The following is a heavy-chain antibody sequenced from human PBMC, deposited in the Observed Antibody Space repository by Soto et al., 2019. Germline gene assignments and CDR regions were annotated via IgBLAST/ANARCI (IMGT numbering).Heavy chain of an antibody. Sequence: QVQLVQSGAEVKKPGASVKVSCKASGYTFTGYYMHWVRQAPGQGLEWMGWINPNSGGTNNAQKFQGRVTMTRDTSISTAYMELSRLRSDDTAVYYCARAPHYGSGSPPDYWGQGTLVTVSS. V-gene: IGHV1-2*02. J-gene: IGHJ4*02. CDR3: ARAPHYGSGSPPDY. CDR2: INPNSGGT. D-gene: IGHD3-10*01. CDR1: GYTFTGYY.